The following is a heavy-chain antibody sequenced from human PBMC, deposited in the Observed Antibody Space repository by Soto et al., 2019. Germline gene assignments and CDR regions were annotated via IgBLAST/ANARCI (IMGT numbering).Heavy chain of an antibody. Sequence: QVHLVQSGAEVKKPGASVKVSCKASGYTFTTYGITWVRQAPGQGLEWMGWISAHNGNTDYAQKLQGRVIVTRDTSASTAEMELRSVIPDASAVYYCAIGGYGGCWGQGALVTVSP. CDR1: GYTFTTYG. D-gene: IGHD3-10*01. CDR2: ISAHNGNT. CDR3: AIGGYGGC. J-gene: IGHJ4*02. V-gene: IGHV1-18*01.